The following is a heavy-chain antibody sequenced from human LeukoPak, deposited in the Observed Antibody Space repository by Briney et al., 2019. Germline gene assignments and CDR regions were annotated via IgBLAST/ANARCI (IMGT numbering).Heavy chain of an antibody. V-gene: IGHV3-9*01. Sequence: PGRSLRLSCAASGFTFADYAMHWVRQAPGKGLEWVSGISWNSDSIGYADSVKGRFTISRDNARNSLYLQMNSLRPEDTALYYCAKTLGGTLYNAFDVWGQGTKVTVSS. J-gene: IGHJ3*01. CDR3: AKTLGGTLYNAFDV. CDR2: ISWNSDSI. D-gene: IGHD1-26*01. CDR1: GFTFADYA.